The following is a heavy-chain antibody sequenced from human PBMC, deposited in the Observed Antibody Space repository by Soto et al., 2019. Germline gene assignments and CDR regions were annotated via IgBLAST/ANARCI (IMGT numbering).Heavy chain of an antibody. V-gene: IGHV6-1*01. D-gene: IGHD1-26*01. CDR2: TYYRSKWYY. Sequence: SQTLSLTCAITGDSVSSNSAGWSWVRQSPSRGLEWLGRTYYRSKWYYEYAVSVRGRITINPDTSKNQYSLQLNSVTPEDTAVYFCAKEDPSGRYSLDYWGQGSQVTVS. J-gene: IGHJ4*02. CDR1: GDSVSSNSAG. CDR3: AKEDPSGRYSLDY.